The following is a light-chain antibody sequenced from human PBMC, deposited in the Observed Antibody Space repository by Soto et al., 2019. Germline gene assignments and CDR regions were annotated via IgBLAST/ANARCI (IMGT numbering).Light chain of an antibody. CDR2: GAS. V-gene: IGKV3-15*01. Sequence: EMVMTQSPATLSVSPGERATLSCRASQSVSSDLAWYHRKPGQAPRLLIYGASTRATGIPARFSGSGSGTEFTLTIKSLQSEDFAVYYCQQYNNWPRTFGQGTKVDI. J-gene: IGKJ1*01. CDR3: QQYNNWPRT. CDR1: QSVSSD.